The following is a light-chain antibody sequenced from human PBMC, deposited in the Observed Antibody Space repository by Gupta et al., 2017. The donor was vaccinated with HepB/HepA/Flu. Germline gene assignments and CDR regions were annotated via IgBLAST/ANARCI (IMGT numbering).Light chain of an antibody. CDR1: QSVSSSF. V-gene: IGKV3-20*01. CDR2: GAS. Sequence: EIVLTQSPGTLSLSPGESATLSCRATQSVSSSFLAWYQQKPGLAPRLLIYGASRRATGIPDMFSGSGSGTDFTLTISRLEPEDFAVFYCQQYGSSPLTFGQGTRVEIK. CDR3: QQYGSSPLT. J-gene: IGKJ1*01.